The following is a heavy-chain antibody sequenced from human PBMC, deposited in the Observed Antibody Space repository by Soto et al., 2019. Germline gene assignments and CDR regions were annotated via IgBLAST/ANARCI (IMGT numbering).Heavy chain of an antibody. CDR3: AKDHHRDYADYLEV. J-gene: IGHJ4*02. CDR1: GFTLSNYA. Sequence: QAQLVESGGGVVQPGRSLRLSCEASGFTLSNYAIHWVRQAPGKGLQWVAVISYDGRDTHYADPVKGRFTISRDNSNSTVWLQMSSLRSDDTAVYYCAKDHHRDYADYLEVWGQGTLVAVSS. V-gene: IGHV3-30*18. CDR2: ISYDGRDT. D-gene: IGHD4-17*01.